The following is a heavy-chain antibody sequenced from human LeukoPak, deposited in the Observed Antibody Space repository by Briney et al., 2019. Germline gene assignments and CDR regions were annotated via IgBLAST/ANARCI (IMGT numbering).Heavy chain of an antibody. CDR2: ISSSSSYI. CDR1: GFTFSSYS. J-gene: IGHJ4*02. V-gene: IGHV3-21*01. Sequence: PGGSLRLSCAASGFTFSSYSTNWVRQAPGKGLEWVSSISSSSSYIYYADSVKGRFTISRDNAKNSLYLQMNSLRAEDTAVYYCARSEYYYDSSGYYSLLYFDYWGQGTLVTVSS. CDR3: ARSEYYYDSSGYYSLLYFDY. D-gene: IGHD3-22*01.